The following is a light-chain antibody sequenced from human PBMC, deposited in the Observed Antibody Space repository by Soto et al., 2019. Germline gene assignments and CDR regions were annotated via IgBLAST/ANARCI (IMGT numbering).Light chain of an antibody. Sequence: VIEQAAGPRYVSPVERATLSGRASQTINNNVAWYQLKDGQVPRLLIYGASTRATGIPARFSGSGSGTEFTLTISSLQSEDFAVYYCQQYNHWPWTFGQGTKVDIK. CDR1: QTINNN. CDR3: QQYNHWPWT. J-gene: IGKJ1*01. CDR2: GAS. V-gene: IGKV3-15*01.